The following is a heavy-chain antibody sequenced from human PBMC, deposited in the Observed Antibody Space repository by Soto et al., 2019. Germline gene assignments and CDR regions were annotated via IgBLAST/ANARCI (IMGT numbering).Heavy chain of an antibody. CDR2: IKYSGNT. CDR3: ARHGSTGSYYDASDY. CDR1: GGSISSSSHY. J-gene: IGHJ4*02. D-gene: IGHD1-26*01. V-gene: IGHV4-39*01. Sequence: QLQLQESGPGLVKPSETLSLTCTVSGGSISSSSHYWGWVRQPPGKGMEWIAIIKYSGNTYYNPSLKSRVTISGDTSENQLYLKLSSVTAADTAVYHCARHGSTGSYYDASDYWGQGTLVTVTS.